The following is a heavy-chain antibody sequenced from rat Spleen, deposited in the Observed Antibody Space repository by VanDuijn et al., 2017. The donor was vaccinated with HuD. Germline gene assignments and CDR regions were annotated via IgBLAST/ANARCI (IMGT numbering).Heavy chain of an antibody. Sequence: QVQLKESGPGLVQPSQTLSLTCTVSGFSLTSYNVHWVRQPLGKGLEWMGVIWTGGNTDYNSALKSRLSISRDTSKSQVFLKMNSLQTEDIATYYCAREDYDGYYFDYWGQGVMVTVSS. J-gene: IGHJ2*01. CDR3: AREDYDGYYFDY. CDR1: GFSLTSYN. D-gene: IGHD1-12*02. CDR2: IWTGGNT. V-gene: IGHV2-30*01.